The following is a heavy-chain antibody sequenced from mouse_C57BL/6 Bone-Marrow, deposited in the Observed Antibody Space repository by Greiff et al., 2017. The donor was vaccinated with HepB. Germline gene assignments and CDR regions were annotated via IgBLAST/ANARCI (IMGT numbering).Heavy chain of an antibody. J-gene: IGHJ4*01. CDR2: IYPSDSET. Sequence: VQLQQPGAELVRPGSSVKLSCKASGYTFTSYWMDWVKQRPGQGLEWIGNIYPSDSETHYNQKFKDKATLTVDKSSSTAYMQLSSLTSEDSAVYYCARGDGYYAMDYWGQGTSVTVSS. D-gene: IGHD2-3*01. CDR3: ARGDGYYAMDY. CDR1: GYTFTSYW. V-gene: IGHV1-61*01.